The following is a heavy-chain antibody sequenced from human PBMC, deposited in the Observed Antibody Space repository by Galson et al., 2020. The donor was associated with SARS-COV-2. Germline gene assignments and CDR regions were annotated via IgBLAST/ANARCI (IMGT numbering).Heavy chain of an antibody. CDR2: FHSDDDK. Sequence: ESGPTLAKLPQPVTLTCTFPGFLLSTSALCVRWLRQPPGKPLEWLARFHSDDDKFHSTSLKTRLTISKDTSKNQVVLTMSNMDPVDTATYYWARRRPKAAGTAYWYFDLWGRGTLVTVSS. CDR3: ARRRPKAAGTAYWYFDL. D-gene: IGHD6-13*01. V-gene: IGHV2-70*17. CDR1: GFLLSTSALC. J-gene: IGHJ2*01.